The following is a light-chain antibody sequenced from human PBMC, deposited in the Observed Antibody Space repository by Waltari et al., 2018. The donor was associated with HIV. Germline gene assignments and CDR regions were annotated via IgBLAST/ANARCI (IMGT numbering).Light chain of an antibody. V-gene: IGLV1-44*01. J-gene: IGLJ2*01. CDR1: SSNIGSNT. Sequence: QSVLTKPPSASGTPGQRVTISGSGSSSNIGSNTVNWYQQLPGPAPKLLIYSNNQRPSGVPDRFSGSKSGTSASLAISGLQSEDEADYYCAAWDGSLNGRVVFGGGTKLTVL. CDR2: SNN. CDR3: AAWDGSLNGRVV.